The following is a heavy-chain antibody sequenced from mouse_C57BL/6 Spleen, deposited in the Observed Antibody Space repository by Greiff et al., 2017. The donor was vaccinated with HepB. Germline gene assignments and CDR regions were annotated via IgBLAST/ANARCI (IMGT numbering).Heavy chain of an antibody. D-gene: IGHD2-3*01. CDR2: SRNKANDYTT. J-gene: IGHJ2*01. CDR1: GFTFSDFY. V-gene: IGHV7-1*01. Sequence: EVQLEESGGGLVQSGRSLRLSCATSGFTFSDFYMEWVRQAPGKGLEWIAASRNKANDYTTEYSASVKGRFIVSRDTSQSIIYLQMNALRAEDTAMYYCARGDGYYGYFDYWGQGTTLTVSS. CDR3: ARGDGYYGYFDY.